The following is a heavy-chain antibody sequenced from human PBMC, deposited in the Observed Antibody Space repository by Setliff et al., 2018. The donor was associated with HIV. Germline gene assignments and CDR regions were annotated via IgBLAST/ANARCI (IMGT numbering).Heavy chain of an antibody. D-gene: IGHD3-3*01. CDR3: ARERAEWLSNDAFDI. CDR1: GGSIGTHY. V-gene: IGHV4-59*11. Sequence: SETLSLTCTVSGGSIGTHYWSWIRQTPGKGLEWIGYIFYLGRTTYNPSLKSRVTISLDTSKNQFSLKLHSVTAADPAMYYCARERAEWLSNDAFDIWGQGTMVTVSS. J-gene: IGHJ3*02. CDR2: IFYLGRT.